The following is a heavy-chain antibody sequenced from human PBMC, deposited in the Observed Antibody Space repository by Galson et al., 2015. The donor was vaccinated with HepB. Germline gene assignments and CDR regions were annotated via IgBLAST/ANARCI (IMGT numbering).Heavy chain of an antibody. V-gene: IGHV1-3*01. Sequence: SVKVSCKAYGYTFTSFDIHWVRQAPGEGLEWMGGINAGNGNTEYSQKFQGRVSITRDTSASTADMELSSLKSEDTAVYYCARSGVAPYYGSGSPNGMDVWGQGTTVTVSS. J-gene: IGHJ6*02. D-gene: IGHD3-10*01. CDR1: GYTFTSFD. CDR3: ARSGVAPYYGSGSPNGMDV. CDR2: INAGNGNT.